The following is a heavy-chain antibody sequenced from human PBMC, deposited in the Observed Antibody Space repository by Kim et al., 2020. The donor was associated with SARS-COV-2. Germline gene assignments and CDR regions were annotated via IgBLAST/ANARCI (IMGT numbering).Heavy chain of an antibody. CDR3: ARAGRITVAGMFFLDS. CDR1: GGSFNDYY. D-gene: IGHD6-19*01. Sequence: SETLSLTCAVLGGSFNDYYWNWIRQPPGKGLEWIGEIYHSGSTNYNPSLKSRVTISVDTSKTQFSLKLGSVTAADTAIYYFARAGRITVAGMFFLDSWG. J-gene: IGHJ5*01. CDR2: IYHSGST. V-gene: IGHV4-34*01.